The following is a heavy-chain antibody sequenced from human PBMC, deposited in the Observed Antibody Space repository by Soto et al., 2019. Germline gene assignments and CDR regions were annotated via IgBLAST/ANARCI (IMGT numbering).Heavy chain of an antibody. J-gene: IGHJ6*02. V-gene: IGHV1-69*13. CDR1: GGTFSSYA. CDR3: ARVVPTAMVPADWPAYYYYGMDV. Sequence: SVKVSCKASGGTFSSYAISWVRQAPGQGLEWMGGIIPIFGTANYAQKFQGRVTITADESTSTAYMELSSLRSEDTAVYYCARVVPTAMVPADWPAYYYYGMDVWGQGTTVTVSS. CDR2: IIPIFGTA. D-gene: IGHD5-18*01.